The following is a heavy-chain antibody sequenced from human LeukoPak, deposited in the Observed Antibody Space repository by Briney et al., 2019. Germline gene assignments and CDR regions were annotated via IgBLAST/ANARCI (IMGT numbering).Heavy chain of an antibody. J-gene: IGHJ6*02. CDR2: INPNSGGT. CDR1: GYTFTGYY. CDR3: ASAPYCSSTSCYYYDILTGYRYYYYGMDV. D-gene: IGHD2-2*01. V-gene: IGHV1-2*02. Sequence: ASVKVSCKASGYTFTGYYMHWVRQAPGQGLEWMGWINPNSGGTNYAQKFQGRVTMTRDTSISTAYMELSRLRSGDTAVYYCASAPYCSSTSCYYYDILTGYRYYYYGMDVWGQGTTVTVSS.